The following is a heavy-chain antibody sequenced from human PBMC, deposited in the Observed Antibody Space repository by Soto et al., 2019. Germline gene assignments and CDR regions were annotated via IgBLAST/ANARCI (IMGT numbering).Heavy chain of an antibody. CDR3: ARDRVATIVGVDYAMDV. J-gene: IGHJ6*02. CDR2: ISAYNGNT. V-gene: IGHV1-18*01. D-gene: IGHD5-12*01. Sequence: EASVKVSCKASGYAFTIYGISWVRQAPGQGLEWMGWISAYNGNTNYAQKLKGRVTMTTDTSTSPAYMELRSLRSDDTAVYYCARDRVATIVGVDYAMDVCGQGTTVTVYS. CDR1: GYAFTIYG.